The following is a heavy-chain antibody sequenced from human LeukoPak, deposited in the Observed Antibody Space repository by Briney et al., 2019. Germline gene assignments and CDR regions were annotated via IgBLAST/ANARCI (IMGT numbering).Heavy chain of an antibody. Sequence: GSLRLSCAASGFTFSDYRMYWVRQPPGKGLVWASYINTDGRTTKYADSVRGRFTISRDNAKNTLYLQMNSLRAEDTAVYYCARGGGGLGVWGQGTTVTVSS. CDR2: INTDGRTT. V-gene: IGHV3-74*03. CDR3: ARGGGGLGV. CDR1: GFTFSDYR. J-gene: IGHJ6*02.